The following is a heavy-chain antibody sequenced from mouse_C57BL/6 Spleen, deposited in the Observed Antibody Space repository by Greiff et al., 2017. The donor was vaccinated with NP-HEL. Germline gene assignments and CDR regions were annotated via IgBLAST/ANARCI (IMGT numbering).Heavy chain of an antibody. CDR1: GFSLTSYG. Sequence: QVQLQQSGPGLVQPSQSLSLTCTVSGFSLTSYGVHWVRQSPGKGLEWLGVIWSGGSTVYNAAFISSLCISKDNFKSQVFFKMNSLQADDTAIYYGARNTADGSSDGGYFDVWGTGTTVTVSS. J-gene: IGHJ1*03. CDR3: ARNTADGSSDGGYFDV. V-gene: IGHV2-2*01. CDR2: IWSGGST. D-gene: IGHD1-1*01.